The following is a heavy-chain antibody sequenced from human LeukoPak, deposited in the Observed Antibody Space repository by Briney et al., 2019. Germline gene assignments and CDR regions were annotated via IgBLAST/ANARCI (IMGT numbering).Heavy chain of an antibody. CDR3: AKDITIFGVVIPNYFDY. Sequence: GGSLRLSCAASGFTFSNYYMSWIRQAPGKGLEWISYISSSATNIQYADSVKGRFTISRDNAKNSLYLQMNSLRAEDTALYYCAKDITIFGVVIPNYFDYWGQGTLVTVSS. D-gene: IGHD3-3*01. V-gene: IGHV3-11*01. CDR2: ISSSATNI. J-gene: IGHJ4*02. CDR1: GFTFSNYY.